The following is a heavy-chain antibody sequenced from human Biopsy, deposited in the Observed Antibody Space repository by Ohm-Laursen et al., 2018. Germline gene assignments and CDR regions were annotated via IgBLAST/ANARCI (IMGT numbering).Heavy chain of an antibody. J-gene: IGHJ3*01. CDR1: GYTFTDYF. D-gene: IGHD3-16*02. Sequence: GASVKVSCQASGYTFTDYFLHWVRQAPGQGPEWMGWISPSSGATNYAQKFQGRDTMIRDTSATTGYMELSSLRSDDPAVYYCARDIMNPIGGLVARSDVFDVWGQGTMVTVSS. CDR3: ARDIMNPIGGLVARSDVFDV. CDR2: ISPSSGAT. V-gene: IGHV1-2*02.